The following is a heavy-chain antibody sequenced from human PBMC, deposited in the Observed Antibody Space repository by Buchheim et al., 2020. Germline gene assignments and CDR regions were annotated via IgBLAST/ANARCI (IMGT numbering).Heavy chain of an antibody. CDR2: IDGDGSAA. Sequence: EVQLVESGGGLVQPGQSLRLSCTASGFTVSRYWIHWVRQAPGKGLVWVSRIDGDGSAADYADSVTGRVTVSRDNAKNTVYLQLNSLRAEDTGVYYCARASNSRDYFDSWGQGTL. CDR3: ARASNSRDYFDS. CDR1: GFTVSRYW. J-gene: IGHJ4*02. D-gene: IGHD4-23*01. V-gene: IGHV3-74*01.